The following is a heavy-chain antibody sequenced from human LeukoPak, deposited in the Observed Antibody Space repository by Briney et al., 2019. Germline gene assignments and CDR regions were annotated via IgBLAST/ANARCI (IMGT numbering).Heavy chain of an antibody. Sequence: PGVSLRLSCTASGFTFGDYAMSWFRQAPGKGLEWVGFIRSKDYGGTTKYAASVKGRFTITRDDSKSIAYLQMNSLKTEDTAVYYCTRDRDFDFWSGFSDYWGQGTLVTVSS. V-gene: IGHV3-49*03. D-gene: IGHD3-3*01. CDR3: TRDRDFDFWSGFSDY. CDR2: IRSKDYGGTT. CDR1: GFTFGDYA. J-gene: IGHJ4*02.